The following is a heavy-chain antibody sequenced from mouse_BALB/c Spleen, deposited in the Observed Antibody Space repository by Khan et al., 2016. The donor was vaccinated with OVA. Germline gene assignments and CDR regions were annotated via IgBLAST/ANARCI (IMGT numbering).Heavy chain of an antibody. Sequence: QIQLVQSGPELKKPGETVRISCKASGYTFTTAGIQWVQKMPGKGLKWIGWINTHSGVPKYAEDFKGRFAFSLEISVNTAYLQLTNLKNEDTATYVCAGGGACYYRYDGGAMEYWGQGTSVTVSA. J-gene: IGHJ4*01. D-gene: IGHD2-14*01. CDR3: AGGGACYYRYDGGAMEY. CDR1: GYTFTTAG. CDR2: INTHSGVP. V-gene: IGHV9-4*02.